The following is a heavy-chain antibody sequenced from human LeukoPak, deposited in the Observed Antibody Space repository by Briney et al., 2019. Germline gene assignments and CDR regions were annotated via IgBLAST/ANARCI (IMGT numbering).Heavy chain of an antibody. CDR1: GFTFSSYA. J-gene: IGHJ3*02. D-gene: IGHD3-9*01. V-gene: IGHV3-23*01. Sequence: GGSLRLSCAASGFTFSSYAMSWVRQAPGKGLEWVSAISGGGGSTYYADSVKGRFTISRDNSKNTLYLQMNSLRAEDTAVYYCAKDLVLRYFDWLVDAFDIWGQGTMVTVSS. CDR2: ISGGGGST. CDR3: AKDLVLRYFDWLVDAFDI.